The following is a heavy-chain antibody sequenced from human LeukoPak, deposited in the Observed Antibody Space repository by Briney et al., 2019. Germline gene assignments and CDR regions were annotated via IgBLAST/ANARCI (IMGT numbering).Heavy chain of an antibody. CDR3: ARESRSSSSRRETRTFDY. Sequence: PGGSLRLSCAASGFTFSSYSMNWVRQAPGKGLEWVSSISSSSSYIYYADSVKGRFTTSRDNAKNSLYLQMNSLRAEDTAVYYCARESRSSSSRRETRTFDYWGQRTLVTVSS. J-gene: IGHJ4*02. D-gene: IGHD6-13*01. V-gene: IGHV3-21*01. CDR1: GFTFSSYS. CDR2: ISSSSSYI.